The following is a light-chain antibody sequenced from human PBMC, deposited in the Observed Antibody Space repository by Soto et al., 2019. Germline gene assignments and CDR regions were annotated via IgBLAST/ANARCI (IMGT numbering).Light chain of an antibody. V-gene: IGKV1-33*01. CDR1: QDIGGD. Sequence: DIQLTQSTSSLSASIGDRVTVTCQASQDIGGDLNWYRQKDGKAPKVVIYDTSYLKIGVPSRFSGSGSGTDFNLTISDLQPDDVGTYYCQHYDHIRWTFGQGTTVEIK. CDR2: DTS. CDR3: QHYDHIRWT. J-gene: IGKJ1*01.